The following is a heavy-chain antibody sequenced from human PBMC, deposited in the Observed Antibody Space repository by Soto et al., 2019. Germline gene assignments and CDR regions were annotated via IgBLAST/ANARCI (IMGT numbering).Heavy chain of an antibody. CDR1: GFILNNYA. D-gene: IGHD7-27*01. Sequence: VQLLESGGDLVQPGGSLRLSCVASGFILNNYAMSWVRQAPGKGLEWVSTIGGTDGDSDGVPWYEDSVKGRFTIFSDSSVNTLFLQMDNLRAEDSALYYCVKSGRNWGAFDFWGQGTTVVVSS. CDR3: VKSGRNWGAFDF. V-gene: IGHV3-23*01. CDR2: IGGTDGDSDGVP. J-gene: IGHJ3*01.